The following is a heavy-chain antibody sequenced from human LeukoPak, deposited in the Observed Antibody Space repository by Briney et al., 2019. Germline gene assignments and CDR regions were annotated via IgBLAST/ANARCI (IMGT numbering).Heavy chain of an antibody. CDR1: GYSISSGYY. Sequence: SETLSLTCTVSGYSISSGYYWGWIRQPPGKGLEWIGSIYHSGSTYYNPSLKSRVTISVDTSKNQFSLKLSSVTAADTAVYYCARDFRDYGDNWFDPWGQGTLVTVSS. J-gene: IGHJ5*02. CDR2: IYHSGST. CDR3: ARDFRDYGDNWFDP. D-gene: IGHD4-17*01. V-gene: IGHV4-38-2*02.